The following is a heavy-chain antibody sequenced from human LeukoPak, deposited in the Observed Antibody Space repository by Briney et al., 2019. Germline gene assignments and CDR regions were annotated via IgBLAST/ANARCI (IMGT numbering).Heavy chain of an antibody. CDR2: INHSGST. J-gene: IGHJ4*02. D-gene: IGHD3-3*01. Sequence: SETLSLTCAVYGGSFSGYYWSWIRQPPGKGLEWIGEINHSGSTNYNPSLKSRVTISVDTSKNQFSLKLSSVTAADTAVYYCARVAYYDFWSGYYTGFRLDYWGQGTLVTVSS. CDR1: GGSFSGYY. CDR3: ARVAYYDFWSGYYTGFRLDY. V-gene: IGHV4-34*01.